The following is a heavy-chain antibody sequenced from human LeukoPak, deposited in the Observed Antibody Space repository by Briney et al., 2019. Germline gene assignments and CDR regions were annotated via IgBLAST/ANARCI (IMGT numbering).Heavy chain of an antibody. J-gene: IGHJ5*02. CDR1: GGSFSGYY. Sequence: SETLSLTCAVYGGSFSGYYWSWIRQPPGKGLEWIGYIYYSGSTNYNPSLKSRVTISVDTSKNQFSLKLSSVTAADTAVYYCARAYDSSGYYYNWFDPWGQGTLVTVSS. CDR2: IYYSGST. CDR3: ARAYDSSGYYYNWFDP. D-gene: IGHD3-22*01. V-gene: IGHV4-59*01.